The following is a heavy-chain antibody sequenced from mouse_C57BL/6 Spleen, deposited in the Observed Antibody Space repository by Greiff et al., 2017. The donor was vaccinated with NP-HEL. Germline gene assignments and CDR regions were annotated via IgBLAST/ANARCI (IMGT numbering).Heavy chain of an antibody. D-gene: IGHD2-4*01. CDR2: ISSGGDYI. V-gene: IGHV5-9-1*02. CDR3: TRGRGDYDGGPWFAY. CDR1: GFTFSSYA. J-gene: IGHJ3*01. Sequence: EVKLVESGEGLVKPGGSLKLSCAASGFTFSSYAMSWVRQTPEKRLEWVAYISSGGDYIYYADTVKGRFTISRDNARNTLYLQMSSLKSEDTAMYYCTRGRGDYDGGPWFAYWGQGTLVTVSA.